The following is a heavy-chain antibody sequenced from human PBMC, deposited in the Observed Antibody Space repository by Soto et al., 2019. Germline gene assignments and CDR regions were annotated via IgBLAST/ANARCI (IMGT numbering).Heavy chain of an antibody. CDR1: GYTFISYG. Sequence: QVQLVQSGAEVKKPGASVKVSCKASGYTFISYGISWVRQAPGQGLEWMGWISAYHGNTNYAQKLQGRVTMTTDTSTSTAYVELRSLRSDDTAVYYCARDDGGNSIGLDYWGQGTLGTVSS. D-gene: IGHD2-21*01. J-gene: IGHJ4*02. CDR2: ISAYHGNT. CDR3: ARDDGGNSIGLDY. V-gene: IGHV1-18*01.